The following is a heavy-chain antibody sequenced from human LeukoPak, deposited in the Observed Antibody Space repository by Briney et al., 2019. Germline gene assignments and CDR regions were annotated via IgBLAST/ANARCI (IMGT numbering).Heavy chain of an antibody. V-gene: IGHV1-69*04. CDR1: GGTFSSYA. CDR2: IIPILGIA. J-gene: IGHJ4*02. D-gene: IGHD3-3*01. Sequence: SVKVSCKASGGTFSSYAISWVRQAPGQGLEWMGRIIPILGIANYAQKFQGRVTITADKSTSTAYMELSSLRSEDTAVYYCASSRLKYDFWSGYYGYWGQGTLVTVSS. CDR3: ASSRLKYDFWSGYYGY.